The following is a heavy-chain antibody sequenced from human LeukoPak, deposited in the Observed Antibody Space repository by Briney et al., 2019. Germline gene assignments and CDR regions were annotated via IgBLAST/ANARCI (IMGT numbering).Heavy chain of an antibody. Sequence: GGSLRLSCAASGFTVGSYYMSWLRQAPGKGPEWVSSFGPTGKTYYADSVKGRFTISRDISKNTLYLQMNSLRAEDTAVFYCAREEWESKMGHFDCWGRGTLVTLSS. J-gene: IGHJ4*02. CDR2: FGPTGKT. CDR3: AREEWESKMGHFDC. D-gene: IGHD1-26*01. V-gene: IGHV3-23*01. CDR1: GFTVGSYY.